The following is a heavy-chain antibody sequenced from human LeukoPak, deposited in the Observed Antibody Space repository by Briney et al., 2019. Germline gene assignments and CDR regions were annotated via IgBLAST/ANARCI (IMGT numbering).Heavy chain of an antibody. J-gene: IGHJ3*02. Sequence: SQTLSLTCTVSGGSISSGSYYWSWIRQPAGKGLEWIGRIYTSGSTNYNPSLKSRVTISVDTSKNQFSLKLSSVTAADTAVYYCARRAPNDAFDIWGQGTMVTVSS. CDR1: GGSISSGSYY. V-gene: IGHV4-61*02. CDR2: IYTSGST. CDR3: ARRAPNDAFDI.